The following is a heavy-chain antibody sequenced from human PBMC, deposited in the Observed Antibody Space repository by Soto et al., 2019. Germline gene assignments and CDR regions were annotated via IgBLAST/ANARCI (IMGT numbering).Heavy chain of an antibody. CDR1: GFTFSSYG. CDR3: AKGDYNNYFDY. Sequence: QVQLVESGGGVVQPGRSLRLSCAASGFTFSSYGMHWVRQAPGKGLEWVAVILYDGSNKYYADSVKGRFTISRDNSKNTLYLQMNSLRAEDTALYYCAKGDYNNYFDYWGQGTLVTVSS. J-gene: IGHJ4*02. D-gene: IGHD4-4*01. CDR2: ILYDGSNK. V-gene: IGHV3-30*18.